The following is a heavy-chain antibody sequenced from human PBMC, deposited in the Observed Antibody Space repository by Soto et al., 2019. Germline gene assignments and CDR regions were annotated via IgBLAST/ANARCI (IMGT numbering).Heavy chain of an antibody. Sequence: EVQLVESGGGLVQPGGSPRLSCAASGFTLSNYWMTWVRQAPGKGLEWVANIKLDGSEKYYVDSVKGRFTISRDNAKNELYLQMNSLRVEDTAVYYCARDKMAPFRLGELSFLTATPENAFDIWGQGTMVTVSS. CDR1: GFTLSNYW. CDR3: ARDKMAPFRLGELSFLTATPENAFDI. D-gene: IGHD3-16*02. V-gene: IGHV3-7*01. J-gene: IGHJ3*02. CDR2: IKLDGSEK.